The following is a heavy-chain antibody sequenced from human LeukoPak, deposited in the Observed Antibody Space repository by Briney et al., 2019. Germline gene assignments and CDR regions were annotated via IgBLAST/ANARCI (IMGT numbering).Heavy chain of an antibody. CDR3: ASLNRAHYDILTGYPHDAFDI. Sequence: GGSLRLSCAASGFTVSSNYMSWVRQAPGKGLEWVSVIYSGGSTYYADSVKGRFTISRDNSKNTLYLQMNSLRAEDTAVYYCASLNRAHYDILTGYPHDAFDIWGQGTMVTVSS. CDR1: GFTVSSNY. V-gene: IGHV3-53*01. J-gene: IGHJ3*02. CDR2: IYSGGST. D-gene: IGHD3-9*01.